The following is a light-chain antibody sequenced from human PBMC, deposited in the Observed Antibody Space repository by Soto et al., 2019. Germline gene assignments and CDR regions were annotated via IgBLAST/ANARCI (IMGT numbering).Light chain of an antibody. CDR1: QSVSSN. V-gene: IGKV3-15*01. Sequence: EIAMTPAPATLSVSTGERANRSWRASQSVSSNLAWYQQKSGQAPRRLIYGASTRSTGIPARFSGSGSGTEFTLTISSLQSEDLAVYYCQQYNNWPPITFGQGTRLEIK. CDR2: GAS. J-gene: IGKJ5*01. CDR3: QQYNNWPPIT.